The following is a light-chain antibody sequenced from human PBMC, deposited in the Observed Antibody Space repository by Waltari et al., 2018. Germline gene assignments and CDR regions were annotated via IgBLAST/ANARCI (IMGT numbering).Light chain of an antibody. V-gene: IGLV1-44*01. CDR2: SND. CDR1: GSNIIRNT. J-gene: IGLJ2*01. CDR3: ATWDDSLNGRV. Sequence: QSVLTQPPSASGTPGQRVTISSSGSGSNIIRNTLIWYQQLPGTAPKLLIYSNDQRPLGVPDRFFGSKSGTSASLAIIGLQSEDEADYYWATWDDSLNGRVFGGGTKLTVL.